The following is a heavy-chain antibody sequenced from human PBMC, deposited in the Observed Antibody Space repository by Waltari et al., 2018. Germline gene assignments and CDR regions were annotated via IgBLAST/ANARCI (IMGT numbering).Heavy chain of an antibody. CDR1: GFPFRTYG. V-gene: IGHV3-33*05. D-gene: IGHD7-27*01. CDR3: AREPNTSLHGMDV. J-gene: IGHJ6*02. CDR2: ILYDGVSK. Sequence: QVQLVESGGGVVQPGRSLRLSCAASGFPFRTYGMHWVRQAPGKGLEWVAVILYDGVSKSHADSVKGRFTISRDNSKNTLYLEMNSLRAEDTAVYYCAREPNTSLHGMDVWGQGTTVTVSS.